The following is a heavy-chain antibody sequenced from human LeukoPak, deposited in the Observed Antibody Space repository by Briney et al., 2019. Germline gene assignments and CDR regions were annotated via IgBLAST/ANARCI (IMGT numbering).Heavy chain of an antibody. D-gene: IGHD5-18*01. Sequence: GRSLRLSCAASGFTFSSYGMHWVRQAPGKGLEWVALISFDGSKKYYADSMNGRFTISRDNSENTHYLEMNSLRAEDTAVYYCARHVDTATDYFDYWGQGTLVTVSS. CDR3: ARHVDTATDYFDY. J-gene: IGHJ4*02. CDR1: GFTFSSYG. V-gene: IGHV3-30*03. CDR2: ISFDGSKK.